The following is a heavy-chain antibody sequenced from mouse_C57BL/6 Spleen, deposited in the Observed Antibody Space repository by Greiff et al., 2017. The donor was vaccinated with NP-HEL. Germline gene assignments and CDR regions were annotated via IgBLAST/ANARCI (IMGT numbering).Heavy chain of an antibody. CDR2: IRSGGSYT. J-gene: IGHJ4*01. Sequence: EVQVVESGGDLVKPGGSLKLSCAASGFTFSSYGMSWVRQTPDKRLEWVATIRSGGSYTYYPDSVKGRFTISRDNAKNTLYLQMSSLKSEDTAMYYCARGDYYSNLYAMDYWGQGTSVTVSS. V-gene: IGHV5-6*01. CDR3: ARGDYYSNLYAMDY. D-gene: IGHD2-5*01. CDR1: GFTFSSYG.